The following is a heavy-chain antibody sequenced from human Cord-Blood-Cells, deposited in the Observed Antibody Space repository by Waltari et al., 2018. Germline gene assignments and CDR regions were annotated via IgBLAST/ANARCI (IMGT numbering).Heavy chain of an antibody. CDR2: IYYSGST. D-gene: IGHD3-22*01. CDR1: GGSITSGDYY. J-gene: IGHJ4*02. CDR3: ACHDSSGYYYFDY. Sequence: QVQLQESGPGLVKPSQTLSLPCTVYGGSITSGDYYWSWLRQPPGKGLEWIGYIYYSGSTYYNPSLKSRVTISVDTSKNQFSPKLSSVTAADTAVYYCACHDSSGYYYFDYWGQGTLVTVSS. V-gene: IGHV4-30-4*01.